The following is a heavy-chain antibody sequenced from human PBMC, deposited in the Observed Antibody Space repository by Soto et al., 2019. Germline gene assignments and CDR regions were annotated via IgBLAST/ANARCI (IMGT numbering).Heavy chain of an antibody. CDR2: IIPILGIA. CDR1: GGTFSSYT. Sequence: QVQLVQSGAEVKKPGSSVKVSCKASGGTFSSYTISWVRQAPGQGLEWMGRIIPILGIANYAQKFQGRVTITADKSTSTAYMELSSLRSEDTAVYYCATRGVGDCSGGSCYSDAFDICGQGTMVTVSS. CDR3: ATRGVGDCSGGSCYSDAFDI. D-gene: IGHD2-15*01. V-gene: IGHV1-69*02. J-gene: IGHJ3*02.